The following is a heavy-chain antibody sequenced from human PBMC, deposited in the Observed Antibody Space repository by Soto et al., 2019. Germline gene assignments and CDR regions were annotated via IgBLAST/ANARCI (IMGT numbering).Heavy chain of an antibody. CDR2: IGGGDGKT. Sequence: QVQLVQSGTEVKKPGASVKVSCKSSGYSFTQYVIHWVRQAPGQRLEWMGWIGGGDGKTYYSQNFQGRVTITKDTSASTAYMELSSLISEDTAMYYCVRHYASDRGVHLDFWGQGNLVTVSS. CDR1: GYSFTQYV. V-gene: IGHV1-3*01. D-gene: IGHD2-2*01. J-gene: IGHJ4*02. CDR3: VRHYASDRGVHLDF.